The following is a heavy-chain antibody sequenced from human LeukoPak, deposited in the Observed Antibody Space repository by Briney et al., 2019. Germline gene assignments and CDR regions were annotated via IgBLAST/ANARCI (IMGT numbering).Heavy chain of an antibody. J-gene: IGHJ4*02. CDR3: ARASGWAAAGLDY. CDR2: IFSGGGT. Sequence: GGSLRLSCAASGFTVSSSYMNWVRQAPGKGLEWVSLIFSGGGTYYADSVKGRFTISRDNSKNTLFLQMNSLRAEDTAVYYCARASGWAAAGLDYWGQGTLVTVSS. CDR1: GFTVSSSY. D-gene: IGHD6-13*01. V-gene: IGHV3-66*01.